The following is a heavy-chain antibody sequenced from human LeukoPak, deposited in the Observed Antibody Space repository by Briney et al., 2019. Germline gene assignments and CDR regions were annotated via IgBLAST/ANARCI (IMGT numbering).Heavy chain of an antibody. Sequence: PGGSLRPSCTGSGFNFNMFAMNWVRQAPGQGLEWVSGLSRGGGTTNYADSVKGRFTISRDKSKNMVFLQMNSLRPEDTAVYYCAKEQRIRHCSEGVCMEGYYFDYWSQGSLVTVSS. V-gene: IGHV3-23*01. CDR1: GFNFNMFA. CDR3: AKEQRIRHCSEGVCMEGYYFDY. CDR2: LSRGGGTT. J-gene: IGHJ4*02. D-gene: IGHD2-8*01.